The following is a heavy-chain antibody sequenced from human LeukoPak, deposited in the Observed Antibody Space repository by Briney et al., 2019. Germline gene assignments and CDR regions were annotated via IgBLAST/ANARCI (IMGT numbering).Heavy chain of an antibody. J-gene: IGHJ3*02. D-gene: IGHD3-22*01. CDR2: ISGSGGST. Sequence: GGSLRLSCAASGFTFSSYAMSWVRQAPGKGLEWVSAISGSGGSTYYADSVKGRFTISRDNSKNTLYLQMNSLRAEDTAVYYCAKESSSGYYDSSGYYYTDAFDIWGQGTMVTVPS. V-gene: IGHV3-23*01. CDR3: AKESSSGYYDSSGYYYTDAFDI. CDR1: GFTFSSYA.